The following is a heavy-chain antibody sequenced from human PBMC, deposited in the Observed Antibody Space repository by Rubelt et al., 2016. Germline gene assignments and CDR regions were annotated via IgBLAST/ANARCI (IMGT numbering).Heavy chain of an antibody. Sequence: KPGESLKISCKGSGYSFTTYYIGWVRQMPGKGLEWMGTIYPTDSETRYSPSFQGQVTISADKSINTAYLPWSSLKASDTAMYYCVRHVLTKSGGDYWGQGTVVTVSS. CDR1: GYSFTTYY. V-gene: IGHV5-51*01. J-gene: IGHJ4*02. CDR3: VRHVLTKSGGDY. CDR2: IYPTDSET. D-gene: IGHD4-23*01.